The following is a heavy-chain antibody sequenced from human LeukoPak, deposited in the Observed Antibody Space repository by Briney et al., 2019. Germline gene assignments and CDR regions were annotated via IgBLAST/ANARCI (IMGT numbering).Heavy chain of an antibody. Sequence: PGGSLRLSCAASGFTFSSYAMSWVRQAPGKGLEWVSAISGSGGSTYYADSVKGRFTISRDNSKNTLYLQMNSLRAEDTAVYYCAKDPLPGSYYVDYFDYWGQGTLVTVSS. D-gene: IGHD1-26*01. CDR2: ISGSGGST. CDR3: AKDPLPGSYYVDYFDY. V-gene: IGHV3-23*01. J-gene: IGHJ4*02. CDR1: GFTFSSYA.